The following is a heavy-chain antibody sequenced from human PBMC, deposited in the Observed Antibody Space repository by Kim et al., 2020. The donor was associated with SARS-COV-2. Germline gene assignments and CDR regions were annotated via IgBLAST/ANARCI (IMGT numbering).Heavy chain of an antibody. CDR3: ARGEVFGVYGMYV. CDR2: INHSGST. CDR1: GGSFSGYY. Sequence: SETLSLTCAVYGGSFSGYYWSWIRQPPGKGLEWIGEINHSGSTNYNPSLKSRVTISVDTSKNQFSLKLSSVTAADTAVYYCARGEVFGVYGMYVWGQGTTVTVSS. D-gene: IGHD3-3*01. J-gene: IGHJ6*02. V-gene: IGHV4-34*01.